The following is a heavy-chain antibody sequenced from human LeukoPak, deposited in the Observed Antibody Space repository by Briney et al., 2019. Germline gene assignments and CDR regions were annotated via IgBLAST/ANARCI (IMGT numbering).Heavy chain of an antibody. CDR3: AKAVKRGRLVPGAIDY. CDR2: ISYDGSNK. V-gene: IGHV3-30*18. CDR1: GFTFSSYG. J-gene: IGHJ4*02. D-gene: IGHD6-19*01. Sequence: GGSLRLSCAASGFTFSSYGMHWVRQAPGKGLEWVAVISYDGSNKYYADSVKGRFTISRDNSKNTLYLQVNSLRAEDTAVYYCAKAVKRGRLVPGAIDYWGQGTLVTVSS.